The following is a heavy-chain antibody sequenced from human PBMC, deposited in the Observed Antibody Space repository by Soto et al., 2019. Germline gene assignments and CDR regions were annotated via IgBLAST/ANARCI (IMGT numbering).Heavy chain of an antibody. CDR1: GFTFNSYA. Sequence: PGGSLRLSCAASGFTFNSYAMHWVRQAPGQGLEWVAVISFNGIDTYYADSVKGRVTISRDNGKNTLYLEMHSLRADDTGVYYCARTAYYNGMDVWGQGTTVTVSS. CDR2: ISFNGIDT. CDR3: ARTAYYNGMDV. V-gene: IGHV3-30*04. J-gene: IGHJ6*02. D-gene: IGHD5-18*01.